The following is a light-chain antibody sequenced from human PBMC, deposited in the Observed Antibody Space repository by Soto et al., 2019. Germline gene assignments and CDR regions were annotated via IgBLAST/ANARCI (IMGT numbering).Light chain of an antibody. Sequence: EIVLTQSPGTLSLSPGERDTLSCRASQSVSDSYFAWSQQKPGQAPRLLIYAPSRAPGIPDRFSGSGSGTDFTLSISILEAEDCAVYYCQHYVTSALFGPGTRVDIK. CDR3: QHYVTSAL. CDR2: AP. V-gene: IGKV3-20*01. CDR1: QSVSDSY. J-gene: IGKJ3*01.